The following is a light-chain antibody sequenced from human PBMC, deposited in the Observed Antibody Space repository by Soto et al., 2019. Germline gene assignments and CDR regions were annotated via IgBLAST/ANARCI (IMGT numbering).Light chain of an antibody. CDR1: RAISSY. Sequence: DIQLTQSPSLLSASVGGRVTITCRASRAISSYLAWYQQKPGRAPKLLIYDASNLEAGVPSRFRGSGSGTDFTFTISRLQPEDIATYYCQQYENLPTFGQGTRLEIK. CDR3: QQYENLPT. CDR2: DAS. J-gene: IGKJ5*01. V-gene: IGKV1-33*01.